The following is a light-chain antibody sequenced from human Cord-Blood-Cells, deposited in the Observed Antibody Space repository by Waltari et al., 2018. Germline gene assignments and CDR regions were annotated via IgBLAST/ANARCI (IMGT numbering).Light chain of an antibody. CDR3: QAWDSSTVV. Sequence: SYELTQPPSASVSQGQTASITCSGDKLGDKYACWYQQKTGQAPVLGIYQDSKRPSGLPVRFAGANSGNTATRIISGSQAMDEAHYICQAWDSSTVVFGGGHKLTVL. CDR1: KLGDKY. CDR2: QDS. V-gene: IGLV3-1*01. J-gene: IGLJ2*01.